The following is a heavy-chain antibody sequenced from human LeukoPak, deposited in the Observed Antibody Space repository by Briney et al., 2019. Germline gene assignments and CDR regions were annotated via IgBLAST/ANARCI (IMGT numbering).Heavy chain of an antibody. V-gene: IGHV1-18*01. CDR3: ARAGRITIFGVVSFLIDY. J-gene: IGHJ4*02. CDR1: GYTFTTYN. CDR2: ISGYNGNT. Sequence: RASVKVSCKASGYTFTTYNINWVRQAPGQGLEWMGWISGYNGNTNYAQKLQGRVTMTTDTSTSTAYMELRSLRSDDTAVYYCARAGRITIFGVVSFLIDYWGQGTLVTVSS. D-gene: IGHD3-3*01.